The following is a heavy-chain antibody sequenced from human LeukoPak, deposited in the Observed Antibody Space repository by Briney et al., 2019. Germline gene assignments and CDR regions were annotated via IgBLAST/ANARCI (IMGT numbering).Heavy chain of an antibody. J-gene: IGHJ4*02. V-gene: IGHV4-39*01. Sequence: MSSETLSLTCTVSGGSISSSSYYWGWIRQPPGKGLEWIGSIYYSGSTYYNPSLKSRVTISVDTSKNQFSLKLSSVTAADTAVYYCARTRYYYNSRSYGAPYYFDYWAREPWSPSPQ. CDR2: IYYSGST. CDR3: ARTRYYYNSRSYGAPYYFDY. CDR1: GGSISSSSYY. D-gene: IGHD3-10*01.